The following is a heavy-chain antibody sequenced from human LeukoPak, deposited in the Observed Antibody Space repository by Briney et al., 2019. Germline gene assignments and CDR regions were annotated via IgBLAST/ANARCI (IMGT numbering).Heavy chain of an antibody. CDR3: ARGGAVTTYYYYYYMDV. CDR2: IYYSGST. Sequence: SSETLSLTCTVSGCSISSYYWSWIRQAPGKGLEWVGYIYYSGSTNYNPSHKNRVTISVDTSKNQFSLKLSSETAADTAVYYCARGGAVTTYYYYYYMDVWGKGTTVTVSS. D-gene: IGHD4-11*01. V-gene: IGHV4-59*01. CDR1: GCSISSYY. J-gene: IGHJ6*03.